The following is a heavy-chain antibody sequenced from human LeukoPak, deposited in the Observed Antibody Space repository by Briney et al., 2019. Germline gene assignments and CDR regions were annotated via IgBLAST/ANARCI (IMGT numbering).Heavy chain of an antibody. CDR3: ARDRVSGSNLGYNWFDP. CDR1: GASISSYY. D-gene: IGHD1-26*01. J-gene: IGHJ5*02. V-gene: IGHV4-4*07. CDR2: IYTSGST. Sequence: SETLSLTCTVSGASISSYYWEWIRQPAGKGLEWIGRIYTSGSTDYNPSLKSRVTMSLDTSKNQFTLKLSSVTAADTPVYYCARDRVSGSNLGYNWFDPWGQGTLVTVSS.